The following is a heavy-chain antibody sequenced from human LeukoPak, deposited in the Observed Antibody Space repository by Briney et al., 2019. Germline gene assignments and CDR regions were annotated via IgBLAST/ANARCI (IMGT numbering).Heavy chain of an antibody. CDR3: ARRITTSGWYRDDY. D-gene: IGHD6-19*01. Sequence: SETLSLTCTVSGGSISDYYWSWIRQPPGKGLEWIGYIFYTGSTNYNPSLKGRVTISVDTSKNQFSLNLRSVTAADTAVYYCARRITTSGWYRDDYWGQGTLVTVSS. CDR2: IFYTGST. V-gene: IGHV4-59*08. CDR1: GGSISDYY. J-gene: IGHJ4*02.